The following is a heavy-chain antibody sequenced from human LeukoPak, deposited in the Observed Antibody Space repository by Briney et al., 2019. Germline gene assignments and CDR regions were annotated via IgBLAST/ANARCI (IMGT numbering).Heavy chain of an antibody. J-gene: IGHJ5*02. Sequence: GASVKVSCKASGYTFTSYAMHWVRQAPGQRLEWMGWINAGNGNTKYSQKFQGRVTITRDTSASTAYMELSSLRSEDTAVYYCARDKSLYYYDSSGYYEPWGQGTLVTVSS. CDR2: INAGNGNT. CDR1: GYTFTSYA. CDR3: ARDKSLYYYDSSGYYEP. D-gene: IGHD3-22*01. V-gene: IGHV1-3*01.